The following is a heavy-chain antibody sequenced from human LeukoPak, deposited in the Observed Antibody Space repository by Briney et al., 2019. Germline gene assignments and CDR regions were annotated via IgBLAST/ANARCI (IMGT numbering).Heavy chain of an antibody. CDR2: IYYSVST. CDR1: GGSISSYY. V-gene: IGHV4-59*01. CDR3: ARDSHIYDSNGYYRGVDAFDI. Sequence: PSETLSLTCTLSGGSISSYYWSWIRQPPGKGPEWIGYIYYSVSTNYNPSLKSRVTISVDTSKNQFSLKLSSVTAADTAVYYCARDSHIYDSNGYYRGVDAFDIWGQGTMVTVSS. J-gene: IGHJ3*02. D-gene: IGHD3-22*01.